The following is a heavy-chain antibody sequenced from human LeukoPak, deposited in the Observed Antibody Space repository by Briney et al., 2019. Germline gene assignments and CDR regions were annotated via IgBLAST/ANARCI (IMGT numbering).Heavy chain of an antibody. J-gene: IGHJ4*02. Sequence: GGSLRLSCAASGFTFSSYAMSWVRQAPGKGLEGVSTISGSGGSTYYADSVKGRFTISRDNSKNTLYLQLNSLRAEDTAVYSCAKGLTETSMVTFVYWGQGTLVTVSS. CDR3: AKGLTETSMVTFVY. D-gene: IGHD5-18*01. V-gene: IGHV3-23*01. CDR2: ISGSGGST. CDR1: GFTFSSYA.